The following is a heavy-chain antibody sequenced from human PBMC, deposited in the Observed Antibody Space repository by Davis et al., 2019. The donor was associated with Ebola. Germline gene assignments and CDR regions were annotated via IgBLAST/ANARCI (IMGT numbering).Heavy chain of an antibody. CDR1: GYTFTSYY. CDR3: ATNYGGNSFGY. CDR2: ISAYNGNT. J-gene: IGHJ4*02. Sequence: ASVKVSCKASGYTFTSYYMHWVRQAPGQGLEWMGWISAYNGNTNYAQKLQGRVTMTTDTSTSTAYMELSSLRSEDTAVYYCATNYGGNSFGYWGQGTLVTVSS. D-gene: IGHD4-23*01. V-gene: IGHV1-18*04.